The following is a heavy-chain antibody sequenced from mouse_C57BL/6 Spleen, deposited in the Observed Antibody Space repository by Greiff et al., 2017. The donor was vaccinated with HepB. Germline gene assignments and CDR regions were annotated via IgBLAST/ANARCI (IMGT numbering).Heavy chain of an antibody. V-gene: IGHV5-6*02. CDR2: ISSGGSYT. CDR1: GFTFSSYG. Sequence: EVMLVESGGDLVKPGGSLKLSCAASGFTFSSYGMSWVRQTPDKRLEWVATISSGGSYTYYPDSVKGRFTISRDNAKNTLYLQMSSLKSEDTAMYYCARRGITTDFDVWGTGTTVTVSS. J-gene: IGHJ1*03. D-gene: IGHD2-4*01. CDR3: ARRGITTDFDV.